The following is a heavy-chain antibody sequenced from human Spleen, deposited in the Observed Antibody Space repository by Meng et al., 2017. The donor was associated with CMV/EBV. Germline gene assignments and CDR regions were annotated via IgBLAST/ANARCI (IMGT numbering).Heavy chain of an antibody. Sequence: GGSLRLSCKGSGYSFTSYWIGWVRQMPGKGLEWMGIIYPGDSDTRYSPSLQGQVTISADKSISTAYLQWSSLKASDTAMYYCARHWGDGTLDYWGQGTLVTVSS. D-gene: IGHD5-24*01. J-gene: IGHJ4*02. V-gene: IGHV5-51*01. CDR3: ARHWGDGTLDY. CDR1: GYSFTSYW. CDR2: IYPGDSDT.